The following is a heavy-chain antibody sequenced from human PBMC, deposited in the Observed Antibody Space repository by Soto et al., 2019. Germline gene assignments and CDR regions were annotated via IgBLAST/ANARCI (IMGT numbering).Heavy chain of an antibody. CDR3: ARDIITGTTAVTDY. CDR1: GDSVSGNSAA. D-gene: IGHD1-7*01. V-gene: IGHV6-1*01. Sequence: PSQTLSLTCAISGDSVSGNSAAWNWIRQSPSRGLEWLGRTYYRSKWYNDYAVSVKSRITVTPDTSKNQFSLHLNSVTPEDTAVYYCARDIITGTTAVTDYWGQGTLVTVSS. J-gene: IGHJ4*02. CDR2: TYYRSKWYN.